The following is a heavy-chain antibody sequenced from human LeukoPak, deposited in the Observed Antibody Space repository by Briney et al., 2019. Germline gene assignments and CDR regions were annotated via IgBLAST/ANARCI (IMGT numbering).Heavy chain of an antibody. V-gene: IGHV1-2*02. CDR3: ARDDCTNGVCSIDY. CDR1: GYTFTGYY. D-gene: IGHD2-8*01. CDR2: INPNSGGT. Sequence: ASVKVSCKASGYTFTGYYMRWVRQAPGQGLEWMGWINPNSGGTNYAQKFQGRVTMTRDTSISTAYMELSRLRSDDTAVYYCARDDCTNGVCSIDYWGQGTLVTVSS. J-gene: IGHJ4*02.